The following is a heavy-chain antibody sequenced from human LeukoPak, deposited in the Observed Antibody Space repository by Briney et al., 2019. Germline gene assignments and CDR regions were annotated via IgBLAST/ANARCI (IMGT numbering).Heavy chain of an antibody. CDR1: GFTFSSYS. V-gene: IGHV3-21*01. CDR2: ISSSSSYI. CDR3: ARLPPDYVWGSYRYRYYFDY. J-gene: IGHJ4*02. D-gene: IGHD3-16*02. Sequence: GGSLRLSCAASGFTFSSYSMNWVRQAPGKGLEWVSSISSSSSYIYYADSVKGRFTISRDNAKESLYLHMNSLRAEDTAVYYCARLPPDYVWGSYRYRYYFDYWGQGTLVTVSS.